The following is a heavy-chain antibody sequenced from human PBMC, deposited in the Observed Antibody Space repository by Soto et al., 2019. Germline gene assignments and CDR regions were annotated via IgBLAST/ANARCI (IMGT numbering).Heavy chain of an antibody. CDR2: INPNSGGT. D-gene: IGHD2-2*01. J-gene: IGHJ6*03. Sequence: ASVKVSCKASGYTFTGYYMHWVRQSPGQGLEWMGWINPNSGGTNYAQKFQGRVTMTRDTSTSTVYMELSSLRSEDTAVYYCARDGCSSTSCYLYYYYYMDVWGKGTTVTVSS. CDR1: GYTFTGYY. CDR3: ARDGCSSTSCYLYYYYYMDV. V-gene: IGHV1-2*02.